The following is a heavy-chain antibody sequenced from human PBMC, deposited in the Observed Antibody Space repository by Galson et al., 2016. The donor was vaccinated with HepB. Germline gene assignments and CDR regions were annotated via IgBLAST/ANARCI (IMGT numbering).Heavy chain of an antibody. Sequence: SLRLSCAASGFTFSSYWMHWVRQAPGKGLVWVSRITSDGSSTSYADSVKGRFTISRDNARDTRYLQMDSLRAEDTAVYYCARGPSGSSWGSFDSWGQGTLVTVSS. J-gene: IGHJ4*02. CDR3: ARGPSGSSWGSFDS. D-gene: IGHD6-13*01. V-gene: IGHV3-74*01. CDR2: ITSDGSST. CDR1: GFTFSSYW.